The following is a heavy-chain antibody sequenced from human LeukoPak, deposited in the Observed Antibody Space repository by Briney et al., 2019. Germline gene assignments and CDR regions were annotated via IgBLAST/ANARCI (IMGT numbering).Heavy chain of an antibody. J-gene: IGHJ3*02. D-gene: IGHD3-16*01. V-gene: IGHV3-7*01. CDR2: IKQDGSEK. Sequence: GGSLRLSCAASGFTFSSYWMSWVRQAPGKGLEWVANIKQDGSEKYYVDSVKGRFTISRDNAKNSLYLQMNSLRAKDTAVYYCARDKRGSLGSAFDIWGQGTMVTVSS. CDR3: ARDKRGSLGSAFDI. CDR1: GFTFSSYW.